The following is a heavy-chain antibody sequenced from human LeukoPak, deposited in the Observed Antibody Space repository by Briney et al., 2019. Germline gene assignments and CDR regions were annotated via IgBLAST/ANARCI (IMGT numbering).Heavy chain of an antibody. J-gene: IGHJ4*02. V-gene: IGHV3-48*02. CDR1: GSTFSNAG. Sequence: GGSLSPSFAASGSTFSNAGRGWVRQAPGKGLEWVSYISSSSSTIYYADSVKGRFTISRDNAKNSLYLQMDSLRDEDTAVYYCARDNLPDYWGQGTLVTVSS. CDR3: ARDNLPDY. CDR2: ISSSSSTI. D-gene: IGHD1-14*01.